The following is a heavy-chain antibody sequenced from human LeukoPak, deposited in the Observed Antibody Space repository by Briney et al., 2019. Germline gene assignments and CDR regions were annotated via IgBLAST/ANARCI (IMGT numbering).Heavy chain of an antibody. J-gene: IGHJ4*02. CDR1: GYTFTSYA. CDR3: ANQGSGGSSGFDY. D-gene: IGHD2-15*01. Sequence: GASVKVSCKASGYTFTSYAMHWVRQAPGQRLEWMGWINAGNGNTKYSQEFQGRVTITRDTSASTAYMELSSLRSEDTAVYYCANQGSGGSSGFDYWGQGTLVTVSS. CDR2: INAGNGNT. V-gene: IGHV1-3*03.